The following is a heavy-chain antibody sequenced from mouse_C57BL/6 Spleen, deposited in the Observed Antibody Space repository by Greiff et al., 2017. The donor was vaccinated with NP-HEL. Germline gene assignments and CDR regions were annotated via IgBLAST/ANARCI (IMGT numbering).Heavy chain of an antibody. V-gene: IGHV1-15*01. CDR3: TREGYYSNGWFAY. D-gene: IGHD2-5*01. CDR1: GYTFTDYE. CDR2: IDPETGGT. J-gene: IGHJ3*01. Sequence: QVQLQQSGAELVRPGASVTLSCKASGYTFTDYEMHWVKQTPVHGLEWIGAIDPETGGTAYNQKFKGKAILTADKSSSTAYMELRSLTSEDSAVYYCTREGYYSNGWFAYWGQGTLVTVSA.